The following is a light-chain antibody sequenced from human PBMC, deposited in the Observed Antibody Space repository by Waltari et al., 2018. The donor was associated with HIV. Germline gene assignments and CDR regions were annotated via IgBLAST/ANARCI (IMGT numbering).Light chain of an antibody. Sequence: EIVMPQSPATLSVSPGGRATLSCRATQSIARNLAWYQQKPGQAPRLLIYGASTRATGIPARFSGSGSWTEFTLTISNLQSEDFAVYYCQQYNNWPPWTFGQGTKVEI. CDR3: QQYNNWPPWT. CDR2: GAS. CDR1: QSIARN. J-gene: IGKJ1*01. V-gene: IGKV3-15*01.